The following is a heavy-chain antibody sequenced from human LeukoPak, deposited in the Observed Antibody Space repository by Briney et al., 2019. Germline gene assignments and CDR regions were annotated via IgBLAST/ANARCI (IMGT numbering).Heavy chain of an antibody. CDR3: ARGSIIAAAGTKVGGWFDP. D-gene: IGHD6-13*01. J-gene: IGHJ5*02. Sequence: ASVKVSCKASGYTFTSYAMHWVRQAPGQRLEWMGWINAGNGNTKYSQKFQGRVTITRDTSASTAYMELSSLRSEDTAVYYCARGSIIAAAGTKVGGWFDPWGQGTLVTVSS. CDR1: GYTFTSYA. V-gene: IGHV1-3*01. CDR2: INAGNGNT.